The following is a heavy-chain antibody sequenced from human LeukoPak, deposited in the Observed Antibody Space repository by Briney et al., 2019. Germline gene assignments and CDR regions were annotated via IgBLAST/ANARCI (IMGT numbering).Heavy chain of an antibody. CDR1: GFTFSTYW. D-gene: IGHD2/OR15-2a*01. J-gene: IGHJ4*02. CDR3: ATDRDNSHWQKRFDS. CDR2: INQDASEI. V-gene: IGHV3-7*01. Sequence: SGGSLRLSCAASGFTFSTYWRNWYRQAPGKGLEWVGNINQDASEINYVDSVRGLFTISRDNAKNSLHLQMNILRAEHTAVYYCATDRDNSHWQKRFDSWGQGTLVTVSS.